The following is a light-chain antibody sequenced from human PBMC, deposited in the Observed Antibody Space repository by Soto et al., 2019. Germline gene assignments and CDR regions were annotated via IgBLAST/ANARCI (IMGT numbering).Light chain of an antibody. Sequence: EIGLTQSPGTLSLSPGERGTLSCRASQTVSSDYLAWYQQKPGQAPRLIIYGASNRATGIPDRFSGSGSGTDFTLTISRLEPEDFAVYYCQQYGSSLLVSFGGGTKVEIK. CDR3: QQYGSSLLVS. CDR2: GAS. CDR1: QTVSSDY. V-gene: IGKV3-20*01. J-gene: IGKJ4*01.